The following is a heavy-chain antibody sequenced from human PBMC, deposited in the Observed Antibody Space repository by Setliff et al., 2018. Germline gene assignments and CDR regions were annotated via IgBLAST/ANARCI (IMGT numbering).Heavy chain of an antibody. CDR1: GYTFISYG. CDR3: ARVPRLEWLLPTFDS. CDR2: ISGYNGNT. D-gene: IGHD3-3*01. J-gene: IGHJ4*02. Sequence: GASVKVSCKTSGYTFISYGLSWMRQAPGQGLEWMGWISGYNGNTEYAQNLQGRVTMTMDTSTSTAYMEPRSLTSDDTAVYYCARVPRLEWLLPTFDSWGQGTLVTVSS. V-gene: IGHV1-18*01.